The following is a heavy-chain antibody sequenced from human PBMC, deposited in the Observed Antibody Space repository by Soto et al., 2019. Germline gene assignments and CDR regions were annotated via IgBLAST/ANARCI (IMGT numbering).Heavy chain of an antibody. V-gene: IGHV6-1*01. Sequence: SQTLSLTCAISGDSVSESSVSWNWIRQSPSRGLEWLGRTNYGSKWSYAYAESVRSRITISADTSKNQFSLHLTSMTAEDTAVYYCARDGNWRLDYWGQGALVTVSSGKTRSRSLRSEDTAVYYCARGGDYDFWSGYFVRHMDVWGKGTTVTVSS. D-gene: IGHD3-10*01. CDR3: ARDGNWRLDYWGQGALVTVSSGKTRSRSLRSEDTAVYYCARGGDYDFWSGYFVRHMDV. CDR1: GDSVSESSVS. CDR2: TNYGSKWSY. J-gene: IGHJ6*03.